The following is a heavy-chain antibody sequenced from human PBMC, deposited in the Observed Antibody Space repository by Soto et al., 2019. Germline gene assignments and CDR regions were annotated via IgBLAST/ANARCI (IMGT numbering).Heavy chain of an antibody. J-gene: IGHJ6*03. CDR2: ISAYNGNT. V-gene: IGHV1-18*01. CDR1: GYTFNSYG. CDR3: AREYCSSTSCYYYYYYYMDV. Sequence: ASAKVSCKASGYTFNSYGISWVRQTPGQGLEWMGWISAYNGNTNYAQKLQGRVTMTTDTSTSTAYMELRSLRSDDTAVYYCAREYCSSTSCYYYYYYYMDVWGKGTTVTVSS. D-gene: IGHD2-2*01.